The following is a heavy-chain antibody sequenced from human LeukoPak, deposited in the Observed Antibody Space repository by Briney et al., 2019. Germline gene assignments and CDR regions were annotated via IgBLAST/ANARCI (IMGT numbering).Heavy chain of an antibody. D-gene: IGHD6-6*01. CDR2: IRYDGSNK. V-gene: IGHV3-30*02. Sequence: GGSLRLSCAASGFTFSSYGMHWVRQAPGKGLEWVAFIRYDGSNKYYADSVKGRFTISRDNSKNTLYLQMNGLRAEDTAVYYCAKVFVAARPNGGDYWGQGTLVTVSS. CDR3: AKVFVAARPNGGDY. CDR1: GFTFSSYG. J-gene: IGHJ4*02.